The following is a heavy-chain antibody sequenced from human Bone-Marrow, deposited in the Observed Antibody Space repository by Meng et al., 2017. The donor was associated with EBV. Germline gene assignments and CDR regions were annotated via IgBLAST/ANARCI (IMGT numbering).Heavy chain of an antibody. J-gene: IGHJ4*02. CDR2: LIPMSDAP. D-gene: IGHD3-10*01. V-gene: IGHV1-69*01. CDR3: ASESGRGFTPDY. CDR1: GGTFRSDA. Sequence: QVEGVESGAGVKKPGSSVKVSCRTSGGTFRSDAVSWVRQAPGQGLEWMGGLIPMSDAPHYAQKFQGRVTMTADESTSTHYMDLTGLRSDDTAVYYCASESGRGFTPDYWGQGTLVTVSS.